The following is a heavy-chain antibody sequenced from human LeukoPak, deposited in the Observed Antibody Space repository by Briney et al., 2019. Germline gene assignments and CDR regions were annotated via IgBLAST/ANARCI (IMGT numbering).Heavy chain of an antibody. CDR3: ARVPIIRGVIED. J-gene: IGHJ4*02. D-gene: IGHD3-10*01. V-gene: IGHV4-31*03. Sequence: SQTLSLTCSVSGDSISRGGDYWTWIRQHPEKGLEWIGYISGSGSTYYSPSLRSRVTVSADTSKNQFSLKLTSVTAADTAVFYCARVPIIRGVIEDWGQETLVSVSS. CDR1: GDSISRGGDY. CDR2: ISGSGST.